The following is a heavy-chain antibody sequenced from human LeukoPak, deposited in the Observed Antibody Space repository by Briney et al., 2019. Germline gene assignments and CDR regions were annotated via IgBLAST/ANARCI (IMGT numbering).Heavy chain of an antibody. V-gene: IGHV1-69*02. D-gene: IGHD1-26*01. Sequence: ASVKVSCKASGYTFTGYYMHWVRQAPRQGLEWMGRIIPILGIANYAQKFQGRVTITTDKSTSTAYMELSSLRSEDTAVYYCARLSGSYSHWGQGTLVTVSS. CDR3: ARLSGSYSH. CDR2: IIPILGIA. CDR1: GYTFTGYY. J-gene: IGHJ4*02.